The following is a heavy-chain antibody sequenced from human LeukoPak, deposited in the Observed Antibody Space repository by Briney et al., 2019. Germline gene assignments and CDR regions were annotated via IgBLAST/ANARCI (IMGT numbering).Heavy chain of an antibody. CDR3: AKSGIAAAGTFDY. CDR1: GFTFNNYG. V-gene: IGHV3-30*18. J-gene: IGHJ4*02. D-gene: IGHD6-13*01. Sequence: GGSLRLSCAASGFTFNNYGMHYVRQAPGKGLEWVAVISDDGRNKNYADSVKGRFTISRDSSNNTLYLQMNSLRAEDTAVYYCAKSGIAAAGTFDYWGQGTLVTVSS. CDR2: ISDDGRNK.